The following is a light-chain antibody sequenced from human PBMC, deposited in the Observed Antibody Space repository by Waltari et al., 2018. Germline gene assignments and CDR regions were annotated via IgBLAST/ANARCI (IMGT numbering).Light chain of an antibody. J-gene: IGKJ1*01. V-gene: IGKV1-5*03. CDR2: KAS. CDR3: QEYVDDLWT. CDR1: RDISTK. Sequence: DILMTQSPPTLSASMGDRVTITCRASRDISTKLAWYQQKPGRAPKLLIYKASSLESGVPARFSGSGSGTEFTLTISTLQPDDFATYYCQEYVDDLWTCGQGTKVEIK.